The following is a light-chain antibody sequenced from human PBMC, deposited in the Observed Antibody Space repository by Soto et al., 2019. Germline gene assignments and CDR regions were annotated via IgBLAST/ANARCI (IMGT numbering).Light chain of an antibody. V-gene: IGKV3-15*01. Sequence: EMVMTQSPATLSVSPGERATLSCRASQSVSTNLAWYQQTPGQAPRLLIYGASTRAIGIPARFTGSGSGTEFTLTISSLQSEDFAVYYCQQYDNWPPYTFGQGTKLEIK. CDR1: QSVSTN. J-gene: IGKJ2*01. CDR3: QQYDNWPPYT. CDR2: GAS.